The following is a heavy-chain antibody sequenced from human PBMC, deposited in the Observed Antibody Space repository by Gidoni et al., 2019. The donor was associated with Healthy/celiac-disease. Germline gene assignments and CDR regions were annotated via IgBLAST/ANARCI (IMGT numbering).Heavy chain of an antibody. J-gene: IGHJ4*02. V-gene: IGHV5-51*01. Sequence: EVQLVQSGAEVKKPGESLKISCKGSGYSFTSYWIVWVRQMPGKGLEWMGIIYPGDSDTRYSPSFQGQVTISSDKSISTAYLQWSSLKASDTAMYYCARHNYIWGSYPLGFDYWGQGTLVTVSS. CDR1: GYSFTSYW. D-gene: IGHD3-16*02. CDR3: ARHNYIWGSYPLGFDY. CDR2: IYPGDSDT.